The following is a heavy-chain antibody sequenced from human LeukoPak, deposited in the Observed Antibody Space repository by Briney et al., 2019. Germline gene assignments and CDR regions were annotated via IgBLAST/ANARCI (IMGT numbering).Heavy chain of an antibody. CDR1: GFTFSSYA. D-gene: IGHD1-26*01. Sequence: GGSLRLSCAASGFTFSSYAMHWVRQAPGKGLEWVAVISYDGSNKYYADPVKGRFTVSRDNSKNTLFLQMNSLRAEDTAIYYCAKTTRPLGALDYWGQGSLVTVSS. V-gene: IGHV3-30-3*02. CDR3: AKTTRPLGALDY. CDR2: ISYDGSNK. J-gene: IGHJ4*02.